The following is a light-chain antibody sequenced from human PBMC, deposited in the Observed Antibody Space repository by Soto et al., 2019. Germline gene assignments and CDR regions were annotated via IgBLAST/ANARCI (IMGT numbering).Light chain of an antibody. CDR3: QQYNNWPYT. J-gene: IGKJ2*01. CDR1: QSVNHN. CDR2: GAS. Sequence: EIVMTQSPATLSVSPGERATLSCRASQSVNHNLAWYQQKPGQAPRLLFYGASFRATGVPARFSGSGSGTDFTLTISSLQSEDFAIYYCQQYNNWPYTFGQGTKLEIK. V-gene: IGKV3-15*01.